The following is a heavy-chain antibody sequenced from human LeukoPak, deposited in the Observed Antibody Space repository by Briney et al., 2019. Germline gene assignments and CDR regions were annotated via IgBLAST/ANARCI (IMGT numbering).Heavy chain of an antibody. CDR3: VHLPGYSYGLYGMDV. V-gene: IGHV5-10-1*01. D-gene: IGHD5-18*01. Sequence: GESLKISCKGSGYSFTSYWISWVRQMPGKGLEWMGRIDPSDSYTNYSPSFQGHVTISADKSISTAYLQWSSLKASDTAMYYCVHLPGYSYGLYGMDVWGQGTTVTVSS. J-gene: IGHJ6*02. CDR2: IDPSDSYT. CDR1: GYSFTSYW.